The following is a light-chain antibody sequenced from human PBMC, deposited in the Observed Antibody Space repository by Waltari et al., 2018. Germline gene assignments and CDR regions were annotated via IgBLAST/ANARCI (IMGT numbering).Light chain of an antibody. CDR2: STN. CDR3: VLYGGNGIWV. CDR1: SGPVSTSDY. V-gene: IGLV8-61*01. Sequence: QTVVTQEPAFSVSPGGTITLTCALTSGPVSTSDYPRWYQQTPGQAPRTLIYSTNIRSSGVPDRFSGSIIGNKAALTITGAQADDESDYYCVLYGGNGIWVFGGGTRLTVL. J-gene: IGLJ3*02.